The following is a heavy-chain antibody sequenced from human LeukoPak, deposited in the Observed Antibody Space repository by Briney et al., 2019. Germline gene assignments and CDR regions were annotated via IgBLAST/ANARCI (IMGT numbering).Heavy chain of an antibody. J-gene: IGHJ3*02. CDR3: ARSTVMTTVVTPGGAFDI. D-gene: IGHD4-23*01. Sequence: SETLSLTCAVYGGSFSGYYWSWIRQPPGKGLEWIGEINHSGSTNYNPSLKSRVTISVDTSKNQFSLKLSSVTAADTAVYYCARSTVMTTVVTPGGAFDIWGQGTMVTVSS. CDR1: GGSFSGYY. V-gene: IGHV4-34*01. CDR2: INHSGST.